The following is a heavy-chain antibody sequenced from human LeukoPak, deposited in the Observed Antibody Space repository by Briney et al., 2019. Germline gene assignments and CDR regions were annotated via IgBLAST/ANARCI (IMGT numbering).Heavy chain of an antibody. J-gene: IGHJ4*02. CDR3: ARAVVGTSCYGY. D-gene: IGHD2-2*01. V-gene: IGHV3-66*01. Sequence: GGSLRLSCAASGFAVSSNYMSWVRQAPGKGLEWVSVIYAGGSTHYADSVKGRFTISRDNSKNTLYLQMNSLTAEDTAVYYCARAVVGTSCYGYWGQGTLVTVSS. CDR2: IYAGGST. CDR1: GFAVSSNY.